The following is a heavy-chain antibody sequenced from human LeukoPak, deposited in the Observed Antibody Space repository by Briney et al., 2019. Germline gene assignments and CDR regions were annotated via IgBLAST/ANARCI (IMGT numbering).Heavy chain of an antibody. CDR2: IYSSGDT. CDR1: GFTVSSKY. D-gene: IGHD4-17*01. V-gene: IGHV3-53*01. J-gene: IGHJ4*02. Sequence: GGSLRLSCAASGFTVSSKYMSWVRQAPGKGLEWVSVIYSSGDTYYADSVKGRFTISRDTSKNTLDLQMNSLRAEDTAIYYRAKGDGDFPLDHWGQGTLVTVSS. CDR3: AKGDGDFPLDH.